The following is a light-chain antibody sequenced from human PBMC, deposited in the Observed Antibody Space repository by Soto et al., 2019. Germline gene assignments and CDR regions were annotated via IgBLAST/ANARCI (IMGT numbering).Light chain of an antibody. CDR3: SSYTSISTLI. V-gene: IGLV2-14*01. CDR2: DVS. J-gene: IGLJ2*01. Sequence: QSVLTQPASVSGSPGQSIAISCIGTSSDIGAYNYVSWYQQHPGKAPKLMIYDVSDRPSGVSNRFSGSKSGNTASLTISGLQAEDEADYYCSSYTSISTLIFGGGTKVTVL. CDR1: SSDIGAYNY.